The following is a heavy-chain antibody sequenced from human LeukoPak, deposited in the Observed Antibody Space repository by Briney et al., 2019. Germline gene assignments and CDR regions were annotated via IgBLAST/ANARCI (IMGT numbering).Heavy chain of an antibody. CDR1: GGSISSSSYY. Sequence: SETLSLTCTVSGGSISSSSYYWGWIRQPPGKGLEWIGSIYYSGSTYYNPSLKSRVTISVDTSKNQFSLKLSSVTAADTAVYYCARDKEDDYGDYFDYWGQGTLVTVSS. D-gene: IGHD4-17*01. CDR2: IYYSGST. CDR3: ARDKEDDYGDYFDY. J-gene: IGHJ4*02. V-gene: IGHV4-39*07.